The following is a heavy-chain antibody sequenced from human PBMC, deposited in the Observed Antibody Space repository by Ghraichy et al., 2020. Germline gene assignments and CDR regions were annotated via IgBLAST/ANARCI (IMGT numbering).Heavy chain of an antibody. Sequence: GESLNISCAASGFTVSSNYMSWVRQAPGKGLEWVSVIYSGGSTYYADSVKGRFTISRDNSKNTLYLQMNSLRAEDTAVYYCARAYGLLYFDLWGRGTLVTVSS. CDR1: GFTVSSNY. D-gene: IGHD4-17*01. J-gene: IGHJ2*01. V-gene: IGHV3-53*01. CDR3: ARAYGLLYFDL. CDR2: IYSGGST.